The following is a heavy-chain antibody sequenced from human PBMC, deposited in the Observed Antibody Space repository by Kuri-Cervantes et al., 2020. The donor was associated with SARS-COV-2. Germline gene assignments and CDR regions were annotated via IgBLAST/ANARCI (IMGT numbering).Heavy chain of an antibody. J-gene: IGHJ3*02. CDR3: ARSEAARVLRFLEWFVLRAFDI. CDR1: GGTFSSYA. CDR2: IIPIFGTA. D-gene: IGHD3-3*01. V-gene: IGHV1-69*05. Sequence: SVKVSCKASGGTFSSYAISWVRQAPGQGLEWMGGIIPIFGTANYAQKFQGRVTITTDESTSTAYMELSSLRSEDTAVYYCARSEAARVLRFLEWFVLRAFDIWGQGTRGTDSS.